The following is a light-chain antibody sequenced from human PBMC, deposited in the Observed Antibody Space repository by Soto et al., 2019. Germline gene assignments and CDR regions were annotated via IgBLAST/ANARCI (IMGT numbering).Light chain of an antibody. CDR1: SRDVGKYNY. CDR3: CSYAGSFSRFVL. CDR2: DVT. V-gene: IGLV2-11*01. Sequence: QSVLNQPRSVSGSPGQSVTISCTVTSRDVGKYNYVSCFQQYPGKAPKVIIYDVTKRPSGVPDRFSGSKSGDAAYLAISGLQADDEAHYYCCSYAGSFSRFVLFGGGTKVTVL. J-gene: IGLJ2*01.